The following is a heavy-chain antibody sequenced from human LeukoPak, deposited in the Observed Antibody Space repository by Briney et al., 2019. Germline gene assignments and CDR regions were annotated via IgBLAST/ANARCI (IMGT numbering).Heavy chain of an antibody. CDR2: INSDGSST. CDR3: ARVSGYRTLSFDY. Sequence: GGSLRLSCVVSGFTFSSYAMSWVRQAPGKGLVWVSRINSDGSSTNYADSVKGRFTISRDNAKNTLYLQMNSLRAEDTAVYYCARVSGYRTLSFDYWGQGTLVTDSS. CDR1: GFTFSSYA. D-gene: IGHD6-25*01. V-gene: IGHV3-74*01. J-gene: IGHJ4*02.